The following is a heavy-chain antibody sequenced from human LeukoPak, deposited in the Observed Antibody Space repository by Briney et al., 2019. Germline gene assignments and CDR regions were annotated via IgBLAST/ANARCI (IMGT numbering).Heavy chain of an antibody. CDR2: ISGSGGST. V-gene: IGHV3-23*01. CDR1: GFTFSSYA. J-gene: IGHJ4*02. D-gene: IGHD2/OR15-2a*01. Sequence: GGSLRLSCAASGFTFSSYAMNWVRQAPEKGLEWVSTISGSGGSTYYADSVKGRFIISRDNSDNTLFLQMSSLRAEDTAVYYCAKGNCNSGSRCIDYWGQGTLVTVSS. CDR3: AKGNCNSGSRCIDY.